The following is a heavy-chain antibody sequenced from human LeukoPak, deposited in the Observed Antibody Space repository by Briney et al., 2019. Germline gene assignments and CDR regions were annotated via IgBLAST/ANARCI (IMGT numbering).Heavy chain of an antibody. CDR3: ASDILTGFDY. V-gene: IGHV3-21*01. J-gene: IGHJ4*02. Sequence: PGGSLRLSCAASGFTFSSYSMNWVRQAPGKGLEWVSSISSSSSYIYYADSVKGRFTISRGNAKNSLYLQMNSLRAEDTAVYYCASDILTGFDYWGQGTLVTVSS. CDR2: ISSSSSYI. D-gene: IGHD3-9*01. CDR1: GFTFSSYS.